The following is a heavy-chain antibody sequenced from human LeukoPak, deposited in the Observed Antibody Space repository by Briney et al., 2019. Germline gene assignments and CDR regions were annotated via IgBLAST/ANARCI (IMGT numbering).Heavy chain of an antibody. CDR2: IYYSGST. CDR1: GGSISSYY. J-gene: IGHJ4*02. D-gene: IGHD3-10*01. CDR3: ALGKHYYGSGSYFDY. V-gene: IGHV4-59*12. Sequence: PSETLSLTYTVSGGSISSYYWSWIRQPPGKGLEWIGYIYYSGSTNYNPSLKSRVTISVDKSKNQFSLKLSSVTAADTAVYYCALGKHYYGSGSYFDYWGQGTLVTVSS.